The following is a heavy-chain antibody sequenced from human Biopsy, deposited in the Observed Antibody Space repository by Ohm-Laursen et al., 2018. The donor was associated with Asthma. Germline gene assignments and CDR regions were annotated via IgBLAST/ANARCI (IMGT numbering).Heavy chain of an antibody. D-gene: IGHD4-17*01. CDR2: VFWSGST. J-gene: IGHJ6*02. CDR3: ARVVSYGDIYFGIDV. CDR1: GGYTGSSDHH. Sequence: SQTLSLTCRVSGGYTGSSDHHWAWIRQAPRKGLEWIGFVFWSGSTHYSRSLERRVSISIDTATNEFSMKLWSVTTADTAVYFCARVVSYGDIYFGIDVWGPGNTVVVS. V-gene: IGHV4-30-4*01.